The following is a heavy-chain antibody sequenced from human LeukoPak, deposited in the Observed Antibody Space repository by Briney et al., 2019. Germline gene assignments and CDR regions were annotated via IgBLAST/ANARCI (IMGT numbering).Heavy chain of an antibody. CDR1: GGSISSYY. Sequence: SETLSLTCTVSGGSISSYYWSWIRQPPGKGLEWIGYIYYSGSTNYNPSLKSRVTISVDTSKNQFSLKLSSVTAADTAVYYCARDGNRAYYYDSSGYDAFDIWGQGTMVTVSS. CDR3: ARDGNRAYYYDSSGYDAFDI. D-gene: IGHD3-22*01. V-gene: IGHV4-59*01. CDR2: IYYSGST. J-gene: IGHJ3*02.